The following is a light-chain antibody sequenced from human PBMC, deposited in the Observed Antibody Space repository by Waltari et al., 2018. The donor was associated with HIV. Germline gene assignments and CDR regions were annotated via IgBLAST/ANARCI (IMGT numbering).Light chain of an antibody. CDR1: SSNIGAGFD. Sequence: QSVLTQSPSVSGAPGQRVTISCTGTSSNIGAGFDVHWYQHLPGTAPKLLIFGDNHWPSGVPDRFSGSMSGTSASLAITWLQADDEAYYYCQSYDSGLRGWVFGGGTKLTVL. CDR2: GDN. CDR3: QSYDSGLRGWV. J-gene: IGLJ3*02. V-gene: IGLV1-40*01.